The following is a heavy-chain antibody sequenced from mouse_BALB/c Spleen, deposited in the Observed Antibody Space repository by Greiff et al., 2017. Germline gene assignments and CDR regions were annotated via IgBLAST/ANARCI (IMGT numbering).Heavy chain of an antibody. CDR3: ARGLRLTWFAY. J-gene: IGHJ3*01. CDR1: GYSITSGYY. CDR2: ISYDGSN. Sequence: EVKLVESGPGLVKPSQSLSLTCSVTGYSITSGYYWNWIRQFPGNKLEWMGYISYDGSNNYNPSLKNRISITRDTSKNQFFLKLNSVTTEDTATYYCARGLRLTWFAYWGQGTLVTVSA. V-gene: IGHV3-6*02. D-gene: IGHD2-4*01.